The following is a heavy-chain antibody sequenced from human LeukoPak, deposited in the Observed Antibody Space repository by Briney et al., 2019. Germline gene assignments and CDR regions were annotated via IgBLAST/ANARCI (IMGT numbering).Heavy chain of an antibody. J-gene: IGHJ4*02. CDR1: GFTFSSCG. Sequence: GGSLRLSCAASGFTFSSCGMHWVRQAPGKGLEWVSAISSTDAGTYHADSVRGRFTISRDSSKNTLYLQMNSLRAEDAAVYYCAKAPVTSCRGAYCYPFDYWGQGTLVTVSS. CDR2: ISSTDAGT. CDR3: AKAPVTSCRGAYCYPFDY. V-gene: IGHV3-23*01. D-gene: IGHD2-21*01.